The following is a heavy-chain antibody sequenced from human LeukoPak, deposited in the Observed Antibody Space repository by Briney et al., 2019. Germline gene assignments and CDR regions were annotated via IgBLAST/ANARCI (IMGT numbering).Heavy chain of an antibody. D-gene: IGHD3-22*01. V-gene: IGHV4-30-4*01. CDR1: GGSISSGDYY. CDR3: ARDHYNTSGHSNGMDV. J-gene: IGHJ6*02. Sequence: SETLSLTCTVSGGSISSGDYYWSWIRQPPGKGLEWIGYIYYSGSTYNNPSLRSRVTISVDTSKNQFSLKLSSVTAADTAVYYCARDHYNTSGHSNGMDVWGQGTTVTVSS. CDR2: IYYSGST.